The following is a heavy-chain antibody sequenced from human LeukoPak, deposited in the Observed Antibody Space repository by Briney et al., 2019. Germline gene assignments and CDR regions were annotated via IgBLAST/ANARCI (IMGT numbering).Heavy chain of an antibody. V-gene: IGHV4-4*07. J-gene: IGHJ4*02. CDR3: ASSPRVAGLGYY. CDR2: IYTSGST. CDR1: GGSISSYY. D-gene: IGHD6-19*01. Sequence: SETLSLTCTVSGGSISSYYWSWLRQPAGKGLEWIGRIYTSGSTNYNPSLKSRVTMSVDTSKNQFSLKLSSVTAADTAVYYCASSPRVAGLGYYWGQGTLVTVSS.